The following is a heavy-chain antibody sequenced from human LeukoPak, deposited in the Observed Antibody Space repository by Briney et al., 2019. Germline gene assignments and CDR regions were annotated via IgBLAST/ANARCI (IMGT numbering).Heavy chain of an antibody. CDR1: VGSFSGYY. V-gene: IGHV4-59*01. J-gene: IGHJ5*02. CDR3: ARDLVNWFDP. CDR2: IYYSGST. Sequence: SETLSLTCAVYVGSFSGYYWSWIRQPPWKGLEWIGYIYYSGSTNYNPSLKSRGTISVYTSKNQFSLKLSSVTAADTAVYYCARDLVNWFDPWGQGTLVTVSS. D-gene: IGHD1-26*01.